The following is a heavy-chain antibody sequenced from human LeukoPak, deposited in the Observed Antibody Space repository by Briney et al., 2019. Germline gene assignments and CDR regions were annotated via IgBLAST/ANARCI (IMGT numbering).Heavy chain of an antibody. Sequence: PGGSLRLSCAASGFTFSSYWMSWVRQAPGKGLEWVANIKQDGSEKYYVDSVKGRFTISRDNAKNSLYLQMNSLRAEDTAVYYCARARTGQWLFPWYFDYWGQGTLVTVSS. V-gene: IGHV3-7*01. J-gene: IGHJ4*02. CDR1: GFTFSSYW. CDR2: IKQDGSEK. CDR3: ARARTGQWLFPWYFDY. D-gene: IGHD6-19*01.